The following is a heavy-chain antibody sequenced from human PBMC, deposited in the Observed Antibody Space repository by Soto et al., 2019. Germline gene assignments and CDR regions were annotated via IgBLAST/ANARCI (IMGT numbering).Heavy chain of an antibody. CDR3: VKGGLTENDAFDI. Sequence: PGGSLRLSCAASGFTFSSYWMHWVRQVPGKGLEYVSAISSNGGSTYYADSVKGRFTITRDNSKNTLYLQMSSLRAEDTAVYYCVKGGLTENDAFDIWGQGTMVTVSS. CDR2: ISSNGGST. CDR1: GFTFSSYW. D-gene: IGHD7-27*01. J-gene: IGHJ3*02. V-gene: IGHV3-64D*06.